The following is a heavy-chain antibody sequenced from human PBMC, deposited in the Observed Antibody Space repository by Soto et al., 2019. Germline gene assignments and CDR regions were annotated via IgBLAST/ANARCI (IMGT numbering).Heavy chain of an antibody. J-gene: IGHJ4*02. CDR3: ARGNVVAIDY. V-gene: IGHV4-59*12. CDR1: GGSISSYY. CDR2: IYHSGST. Sequence: SETLSLTCTVSGGSISSYYWSWIRQPPGKGLEWIGYIYHSGSTYYNPSLKSRDTISVDRSKNQFSLKLSSVTAADTAVYYCARGNVVAIDYWGQGTLVTVSS. D-gene: IGHD2-21*01.